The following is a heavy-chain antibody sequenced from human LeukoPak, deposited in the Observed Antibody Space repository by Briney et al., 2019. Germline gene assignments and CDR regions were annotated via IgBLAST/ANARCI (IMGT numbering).Heavy chain of an antibody. D-gene: IGHD6-13*01. V-gene: IGHV4-34*01. Sequence: SETLSLTCAVYGGSFSGYYWSWLRQPPGKGLEWVGEINHSGSTNYNPSLKSRVTISVDKSKKQFSLKLSSVTAADTAVYYCARKGIAAAGTYNWFDPWGQGTLVTVSS. CDR2: INHSGST. J-gene: IGHJ5*02. CDR3: ARKGIAAAGTYNWFDP. CDR1: GGSFSGYY.